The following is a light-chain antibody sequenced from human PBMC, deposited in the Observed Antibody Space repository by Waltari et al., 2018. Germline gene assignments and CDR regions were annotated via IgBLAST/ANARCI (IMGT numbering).Light chain of an antibody. CDR2: DVS. V-gene: IGKV1-33*01. CDR1: QDISNH. J-gene: IGKJ5*01. CDR3: QQYDSLTLLT. Sequence: DIEMTQSQSSRSASVGEKVTITCRASQDISNHLSWFQQKPGKAPKLLIYDVSKLETGVASRFSGGGSRADFTLIINDVQPEDVATYYCQQYDSLTLLTFGQGTRLE.